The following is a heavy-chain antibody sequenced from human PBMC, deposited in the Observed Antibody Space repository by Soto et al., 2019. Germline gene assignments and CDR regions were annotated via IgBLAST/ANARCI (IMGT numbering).Heavy chain of an antibody. CDR2: ISAYNGNT. CDR1: GYTVTRYG. Sequence: DSVKVCCSSSGYTVTRYGMXWVRQAPGQGLEWMGWISAYNGNTNYAQKLQGRVTMTTDTSTSTAYMELSSLRYDDKAVYYCARTAARLAPGTWGQATMVPVTS. D-gene: IGHD6-6*01. V-gene: IGHV1-18*04. CDR3: ARTAARLAPGT. J-gene: IGHJ3*01.